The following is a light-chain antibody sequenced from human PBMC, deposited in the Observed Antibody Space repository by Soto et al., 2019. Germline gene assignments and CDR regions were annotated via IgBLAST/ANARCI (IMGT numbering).Light chain of an antibody. J-gene: IGKJ3*01. V-gene: IGKV3-20*01. Sequence: EIVLTQSPGTLSLSPGERATLSCRASQSVSSSYLAWYQQKPGQAPRLLIYGASSRATGIPDRFSGSGPGTDFTLTISRLETEDFAVYYCQQYGSSAFTVGPGTKVDIK. CDR2: GAS. CDR1: QSVSSSY. CDR3: QQYGSSAFT.